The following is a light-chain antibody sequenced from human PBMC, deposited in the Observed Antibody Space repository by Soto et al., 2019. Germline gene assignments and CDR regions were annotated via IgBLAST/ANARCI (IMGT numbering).Light chain of an antibody. CDR2: EVS. V-gene: IGLV2-23*02. J-gene: IGLJ7*01. CDR3: CSYAGTSTHTV. Sequence: QSALTQPASVSGSPGQSITISCTGTSSDVGSYKLVSWYQQHPGKAPKLMISEVSKRPSGISDRFSGSKSGSTASLTISGLQAEYEAEYYCCSYAGTSTHTVFGGGTQLTVL. CDR1: SSDVGSYKL.